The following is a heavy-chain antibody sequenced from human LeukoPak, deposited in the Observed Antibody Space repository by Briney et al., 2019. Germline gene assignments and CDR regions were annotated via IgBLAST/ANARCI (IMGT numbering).Heavy chain of an antibody. Sequence: ASVKVSCKASGYTFTGYYMHWVRQAPGQGLEWMGGIIPIFGTANYAQKFQGRVTITTDESTSTAYMELSSLRSEDTAVYYCARSGSGSFDYWGRGTLVTVSS. CDR2: IIPIFGTA. D-gene: IGHD3-10*01. CDR1: GYTFTGYY. CDR3: ARSGSGSFDY. V-gene: IGHV1-69*05. J-gene: IGHJ4*02.